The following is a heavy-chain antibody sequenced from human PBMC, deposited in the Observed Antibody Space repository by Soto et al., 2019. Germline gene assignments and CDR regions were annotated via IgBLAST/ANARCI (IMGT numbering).Heavy chain of an antibody. CDR3: ARGGHVVVVTAAFDY. J-gene: IGHJ4*02. D-gene: IGHD2-21*02. Sequence: QVQLMQSGAEVKKPGASVKVSCKASGNTFTNYYIHWVRQAPGQGLEWMGTINPSGGHTTYSQNFLGRVTMARAPSTSPLYMERTSLTSDDTAVYYCARGGHVVVVTAAFDYWGQGTLVTVSS. CDR2: INPSGGHT. CDR1: GNTFTNYY. V-gene: IGHV1-46*01.